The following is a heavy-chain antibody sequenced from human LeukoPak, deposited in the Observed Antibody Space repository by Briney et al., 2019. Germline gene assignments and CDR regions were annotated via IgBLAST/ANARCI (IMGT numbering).Heavy chain of an antibody. D-gene: IGHD3/OR15-3a*01. CDR1: GFTFSSYG. J-gene: IGHJ4*02. CDR2: IRYDGSNK. V-gene: IGHV3-30*02. Sequence: SGGSLRLSCAVSGFTFSSYGMHWVRQAPGKGLEWVAFIRYDGSNKYYADSVKGRLTIPRDNSKNTLYLQMNSLRAEDTAVYYCASWAGNAQSDSWTGPFDYWGQGTLVTVSS. CDR3: ASWAGNAQSDSWTGPFDY.